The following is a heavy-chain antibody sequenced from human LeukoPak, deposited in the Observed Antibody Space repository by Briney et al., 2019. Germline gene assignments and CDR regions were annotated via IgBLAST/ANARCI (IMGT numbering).Heavy chain of an antibody. CDR3: PREGAEAGTKEWYYYYGMAV. D-gene: IGHD6-13*01. Sequence: LSQTLSLTCAISGDSVSSNSAAWHWLRQSPSRGLEWLGRTYYRSKWYNDYAVSVKSRITINPDTSKNRFSLQLSSVTPEETAVYYCPREGAEAGTKEWYYYYGMAVGGQGTTVTFSS. J-gene: IGHJ6*02. CDR1: GDSVSSNSAA. V-gene: IGHV6-1*01. CDR2: TYYRSKWYN.